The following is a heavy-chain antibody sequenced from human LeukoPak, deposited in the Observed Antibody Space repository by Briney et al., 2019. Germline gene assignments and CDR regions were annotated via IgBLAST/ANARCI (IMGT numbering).Heavy chain of an antibody. Sequence: SETLSLTCTVSGGSISSYYWSWIRQPPGKGLERIGYIYTSGSTNYNPSLKSRVTISVDTSKNQFSLKLSSVTAADTAVYYCARNHDFWSGQYYYYMDVWGKGTTVTVSS. CDR1: GGSISSYY. CDR2: IYTSGST. D-gene: IGHD3-3*01. J-gene: IGHJ6*03. V-gene: IGHV4-4*09. CDR3: ARNHDFWSGQYYYYMDV.